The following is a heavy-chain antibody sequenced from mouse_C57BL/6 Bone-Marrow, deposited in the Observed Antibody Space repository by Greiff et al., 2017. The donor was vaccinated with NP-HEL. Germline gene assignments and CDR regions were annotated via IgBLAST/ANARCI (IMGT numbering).Heavy chain of an antibody. CDR1: GYTFTSYW. Sequence: VQLQQSGTELVKPGASVKLSCKASGYTFTSYWMHWLKQRPGQGLEWIGNINPNNGGTNYNEKFKTKATLTVDKSSSTAYMQLSSLTSEDAAVYYCARGSGYAFAYGGQGTTLTVSS. CDR3: ARGSGYAFAY. CDR2: INPNNGGT. V-gene: IGHV1-53*01. D-gene: IGHD3-2*02. J-gene: IGHJ2*01.